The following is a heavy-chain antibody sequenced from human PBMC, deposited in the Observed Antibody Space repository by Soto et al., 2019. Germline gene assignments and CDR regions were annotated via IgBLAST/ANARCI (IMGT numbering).Heavy chain of an antibody. CDR2: ISSSSSTI. CDR1: GFTFSSYS. CDR3: ARVGGSSYYYYYYMDV. J-gene: IGHJ6*03. Sequence: GGSLRLSCAASGFTFSSYSMNWVRQAPGKGLEWVSYISSSSSTIYYADSVKGRFTISRDNAKNSLYLQMNSLRAEDTAVYYCARVGGSSYYYYYYMDVWGKGTTVTVSS. V-gene: IGHV3-48*01. D-gene: IGHD6-6*01.